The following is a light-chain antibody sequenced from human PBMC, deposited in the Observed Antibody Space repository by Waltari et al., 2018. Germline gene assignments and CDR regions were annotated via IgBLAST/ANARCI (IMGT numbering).Light chain of an antibody. CDR1: QTISSY. J-gene: IGKJ4*01. Sequence: DIQLTQSPSSLSASVGDRVSITCRASQTISSYLHWYQHKPGKAPQLLIYAASNLQSGVPSRLSGSGSGTDFTLVISNLQPEDFATYFCQQSYSAPPLTFGGGTKVEIK. CDR2: AAS. V-gene: IGKV1-39*01. CDR3: QQSYSAPPLT.